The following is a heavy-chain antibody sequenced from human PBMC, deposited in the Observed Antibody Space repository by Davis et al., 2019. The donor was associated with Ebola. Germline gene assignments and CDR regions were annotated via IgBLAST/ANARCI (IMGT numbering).Heavy chain of an antibody. CDR3: ARASEELREDY. V-gene: IGHV1-2*06. Sequence: ASVKVSCKASGYTFTSYAMNWVRQAPGQGLEWMGRINPNSGGTNYAQKFQGRVTMTRDTSISTAYMELSRLRSDDTAVYYCARASEELREDYWGQGTLVTVSS. CDR1: GYTFTSYA. CDR2: INPNSGGT. J-gene: IGHJ4*02. D-gene: IGHD1-7*01.